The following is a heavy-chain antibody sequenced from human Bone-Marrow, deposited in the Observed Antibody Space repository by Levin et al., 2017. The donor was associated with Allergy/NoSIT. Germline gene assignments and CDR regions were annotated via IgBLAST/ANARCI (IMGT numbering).Heavy chain of an antibody. J-gene: IGHJ4*01. CDR1: GLSSGYYA. CDR3: AKDMSDLKFGEGARRGYFES. CDR2: ISWNGDVM. D-gene: IGHD3-16*01. Sequence: PGGSLRLSCTFPGLSSGYYAMHWVRQPPGRGLEWVSGISWNGDVMGYEDSAKGRFTISRDDAQNSLSLQMNNLRTEDTAVYFCAKDMSDLKFGEGARRGYFESWGHGTQVTVSA. V-gene: IGHV3-9*02.